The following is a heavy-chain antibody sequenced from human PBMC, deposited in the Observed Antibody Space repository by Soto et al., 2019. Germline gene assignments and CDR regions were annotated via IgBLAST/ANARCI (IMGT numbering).Heavy chain of an antibody. Sequence: SETLSLTCTVSGGSLRSYYRSWIRQPPGKGTEWIGYIYYSGSTNYNPSLKSRVTISVDTSKNQFSLKLSSVTAADTAVYYCATTTLYDFWSRGYYYMDVWGKGTTVTVSS. D-gene: IGHD3-3*01. J-gene: IGHJ6*03. V-gene: IGHV4-59*08. CDR3: ATTTLYDFWSRGYYYMDV. CDR2: IYYSGST. CDR1: GGSLRSYY.